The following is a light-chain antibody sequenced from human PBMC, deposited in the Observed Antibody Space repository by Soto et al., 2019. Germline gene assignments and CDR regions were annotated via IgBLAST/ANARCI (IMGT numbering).Light chain of an antibody. J-gene: IGKJ5*01. Sequence: DIQITQSPSSLSSSVFERFTMTCQASQDISDHLNWYQHKEGEAPKLLIYDASNLETGVPSRFSGSGSGTDFTLTISSLQPQDIATYYCQHFANLPMTFGQGTRLEIK. V-gene: IGKV1-33*01. CDR2: DAS. CDR1: QDISDH. CDR3: QHFANLPMT.